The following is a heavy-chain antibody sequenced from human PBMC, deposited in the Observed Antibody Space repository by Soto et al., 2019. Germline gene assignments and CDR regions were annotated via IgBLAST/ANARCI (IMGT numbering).Heavy chain of an antibody. J-gene: IGHJ1*01. D-gene: IGHD3-22*01. V-gene: IGHV3-30*18. Sequence: PGGSLRLSCAASGFTFSSYGMHWVRQAPGKGLEWVAVISYDGSNKYYADSVKGRFTISRDNSKNTLYLQMNSLRAEDTAVYYCAKDTYYYDSSGYSEGLQHWGQGTLVTVSS. CDR1: GFTFSSYG. CDR3: AKDTYYYDSSGYSEGLQH. CDR2: ISYDGSNK.